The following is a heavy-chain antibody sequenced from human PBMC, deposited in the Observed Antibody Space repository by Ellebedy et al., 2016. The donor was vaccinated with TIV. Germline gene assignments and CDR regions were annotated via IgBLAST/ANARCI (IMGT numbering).Heavy chain of an antibody. CDR3: TRASKKARAFDP. J-gene: IGHJ5*02. V-gene: IGHV3-21*06. Sequence: GESLKISCAASGFMFNEYSMNWVRQAPGKGLEWVASIVGSSDYIYYVDSMRGRFIISRDNAKNSLDLQLNSLRPEDTAVYYCTRASKKARAFDPWGQGTLVTVSS. CDR2: IVGSSDYI. CDR1: GFMFNEYS.